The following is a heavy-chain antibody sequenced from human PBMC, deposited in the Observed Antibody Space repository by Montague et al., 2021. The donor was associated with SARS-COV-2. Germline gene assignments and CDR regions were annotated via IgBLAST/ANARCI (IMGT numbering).Heavy chain of an antibody. Sequence: SLRLSCAASGFTVTNYAMNWVRQAPGKGLEWVSFISSSGTITYYSDSVXGRFTISRDNAKNSLSLHMNSLRDEDTAVYYCARDPRGDGDYFYDYWGQGTLVTVSS. CDR2: ISSSGTIT. CDR3: ARDPRGDGDYFYDY. CDR1: GFTVTNYA. D-gene: IGHD4-17*01. V-gene: IGHV3-48*02. J-gene: IGHJ4*02.